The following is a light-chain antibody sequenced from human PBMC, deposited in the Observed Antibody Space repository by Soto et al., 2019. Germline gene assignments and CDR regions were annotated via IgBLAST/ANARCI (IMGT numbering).Light chain of an antibody. CDR1: QSVGSY. V-gene: IGKV3-20*01. Sequence: EIVLTQSPGTLSLSPGERGTLSCRAGQSVGSYLAWYQHKPGQAPRLLIYGASSRATGIPDRFSGSGSGTDFTLTITRLEPEDFVVYYCQQYGSSPGTFGQGTKVEV. J-gene: IGKJ1*01. CDR2: GAS. CDR3: QQYGSSPGT.